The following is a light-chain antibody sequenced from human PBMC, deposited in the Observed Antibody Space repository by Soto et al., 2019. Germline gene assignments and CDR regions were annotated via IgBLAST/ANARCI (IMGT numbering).Light chain of an antibody. CDR1: SSDVGAYNY. CDR2: DVS. J-gene: IGLJ2*01. V-gene: IGLV2-14*03. Sequence: QSALTQPASVSGSPGQSITISCTGTSSDVGAYNYVSWYQQYPGKAPKLMIYDVSNRPSGVSNRFSGSKSGNTASLTISGLQAEDEADYYCSSYTSSSTLLFGGGTKLTVL. CDR3: SSYTSSSTLL.